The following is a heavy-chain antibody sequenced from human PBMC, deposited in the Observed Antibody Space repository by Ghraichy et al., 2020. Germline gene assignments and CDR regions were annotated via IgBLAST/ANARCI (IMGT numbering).Heavy chain of an antibody. V-gene: IGHV3-21*01. CDR2: ISSSSSYI. D-gene: IGHD3-3*01. Sequence: GGSLRLSCAASGFTFSSYSMNWVRQAPGKGLEWVSSISSSSSYIYYADSVKGRFTISSDNAKNSLYLQMNSLRAEETALYYCARDIETATYDFWGGYYTGYNYGMDGWGQGTTVTVSS. CDR1: GFTFSSYS. J-gene: IGHJ6*02. CDR3: ARDIETATYDFWGGYYTGYNYGMDG.